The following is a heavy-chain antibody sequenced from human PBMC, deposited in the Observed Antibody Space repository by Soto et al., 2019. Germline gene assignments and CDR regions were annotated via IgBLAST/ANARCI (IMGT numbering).Heavy chain of an antibody. CDR1: GFIFTNYG. CDR3: ARDPMVRGVITNWFDP. CDR2: IWYDGSNK. J-gene: IGHJ5*02. Sequence: PGGSLRLSCAASGFIFTNYGIHWVRQAPGKGLEWVAVIWYDGSNKYYADSVKGRFTISRDNSKNTLYLQMNSLRAEDTAVYYCARDPMVRGVITNWFDPWGQGTLVTVSS. V-gene: IGHV3-33*01. D-gene: IGHD3-10*01.